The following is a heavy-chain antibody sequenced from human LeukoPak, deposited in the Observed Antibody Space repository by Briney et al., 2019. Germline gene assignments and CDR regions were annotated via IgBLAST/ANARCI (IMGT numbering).Heavy chain of an antibody. V-gene: IGHV1-69*05. CDR3: ARGTWDQHDYSIQAADGYYMDV. D-gene: IGHD4-11*01. J-gene: IGHJ6*03. Sequence: GASVKVSCKASGGTFSSYAISWVRQAPGQGLEWMGGIIPIFGTANYAQKFQGRVTITTDESTNTAYMELSSLRSEDTAVYYCARGTWDQHDYSIQAADGYYMDVWGKGTTVTVSS. CDR2: IIPIFGTA. CDR1: GGTFSSYA.